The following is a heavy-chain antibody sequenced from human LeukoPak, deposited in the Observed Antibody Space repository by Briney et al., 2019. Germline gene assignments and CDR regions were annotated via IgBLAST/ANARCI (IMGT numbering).Heavy chain of an antibody. V-gene: IGHV3-15*01. Sequence: GGSLRLSCAASGFTFSNAWMSWVRQAPGKGLEWVDRIKSKTDGGTTDYAAPVKGRFTISRDDSKNTLYLQMNSLKTEDTAVYYCTTESGPDAFDIWGRGTMVTVSS. CDR1: GFTFSNAW. CDR2: IKSKTDGGTT. J-gene: IGHJ3*02. D-gene: IGHD2-15*01. CDR3: TTESGPDAFDI.